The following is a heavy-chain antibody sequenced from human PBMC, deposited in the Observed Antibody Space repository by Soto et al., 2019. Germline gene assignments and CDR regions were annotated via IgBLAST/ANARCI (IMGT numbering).Heavy chain of an antibody. CDR1: GGSISSSSYY. D-gene: IGHD1-20*01. Sequence: QLQLQESGPGLVKPSETLSLTCTVSGGSISSSSYYWGWLRQPPGKGLEWMGSTYYSGSTYYNPSLKRRVTMSVDTSKTQFSLKPSSVTAADTAGYYCARHPGIPVPTRIEYYYYYYMDVWGKGTTVTVSS. CDR3: ARHPGIPVPTRIEYYYYYYMDV. J-gene: IGHJ6*03. CDR2: TYYSGST. V-gene: IGHV4-39*01.